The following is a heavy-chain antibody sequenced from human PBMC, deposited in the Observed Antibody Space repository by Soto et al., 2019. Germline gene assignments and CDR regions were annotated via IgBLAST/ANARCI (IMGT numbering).Heavy chain of an antibody. CDR3: ARDLRHSYGYLEVDDY. D-gene: IGHD5-18*01. Sequence: QVQLVESGGGVVQPGRSLRLSCAASGFTFSSYAMPWVRQAPGKGLEWVAVISYDGSNKYYADSVKGRFTISRDNSKNTLYLQMNSLRAEDTAVYYCARDLRHSYGYLEVDDYWGQGTLVTVSS. J-gene: IGHJ4*02. CDR2: ISYDGSNK. V-gene: IGHV3-30-3*01. CDR1: GFTFSSYA.